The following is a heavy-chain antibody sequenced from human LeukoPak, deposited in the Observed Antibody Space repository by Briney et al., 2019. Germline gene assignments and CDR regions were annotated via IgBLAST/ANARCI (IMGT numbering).Heavy chain of an antibody. D-gene: IGHD3-22*01. V-gene: IGHV1-69*13. CDR2: IIPIFGTA. CDR1: GGTFSSYA. Sequence: SVKVSCKASGGTFSSYAISWVRQAPGQRLEWLGGIIPIFGTANYAQKFQGRVTITADESTSTAYMELSSLRSEDTAVYYCTTYYYDSSGYPRRFDPWGQGTLVTVSS. CDR3: TTYYYDSSGYPRRFDP. J-gene: IGHJ5*02.